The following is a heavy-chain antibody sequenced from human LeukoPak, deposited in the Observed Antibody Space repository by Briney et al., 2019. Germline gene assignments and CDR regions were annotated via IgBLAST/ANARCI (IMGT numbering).Heavy chain of an antibody. D-gene: IGHD2-2*03. CDR3: ERDVARGGDCSSTSCYRGYYYYYYMDV. J-gene: IGHJ6*03. Sequence: GRSLRLSCAASGFTFSSYAMHWVRQAPGKGLEWVAVISYDGSNKYYADSVKGRYTISRDNSKNTLYMQMNSLRAEDTAVYYCERDVARGGDCSSTSCYRGYYYYYYMDVWGKGTTVTVSS. V-gene: IGHV3-30*01. CDR2: ISYDGSNK. CDR1: GFTFSSYA.